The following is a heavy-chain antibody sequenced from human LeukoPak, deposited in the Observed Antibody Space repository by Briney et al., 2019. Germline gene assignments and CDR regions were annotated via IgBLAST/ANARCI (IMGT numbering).Heavy chain of an antibody. Sequence: SVKVSCKASGDTFMNSGICWVRQAPGQELEWMGAIIPFSGTIDYAQKFQGRVTITADESTSTAYMELRSLTSDDTAVFYCVRERAEADTLLMDVWGKGTTVTVSS. CDR1: GDTFMNSG. CDR3: VRERAEADTLLMDV. CDR2: IIPFSGTI. D-gene: IGHD6-13*01. J-gene: IGHJ6*04. V-gene: IGHV1-69*13.